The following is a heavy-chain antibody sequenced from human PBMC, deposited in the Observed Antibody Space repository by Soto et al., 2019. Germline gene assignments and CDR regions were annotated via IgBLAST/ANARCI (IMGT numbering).Heavy chain of an antibody. CDR3: DP. D-gene: IGHD5-18*01. V-gene: IGHV1-2*02. J-gene: IGHJ5*02. Sequence: ASEKVSCKASGYTFTGYCMHWVRQAPGQGLEWMGWINPYSGGADYAQSFQGRVTMTNMDPLDTATYYCARAVDRAISDIWFDPWGQGTQVTVSS. CDR2: INPYSGGA. CDR1: GYTFTGYC.